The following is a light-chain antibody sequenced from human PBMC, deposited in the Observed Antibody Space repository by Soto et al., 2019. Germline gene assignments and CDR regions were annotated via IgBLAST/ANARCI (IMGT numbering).Light chain of an antibody. CDR1: SSDIGDYNY. Sequence: QSALTQPASVSGSPGQSITIPCTGTSSDIGDYNYVSWYQQHPGKAPKLMIYEVSNRPSGVSNRFSGSKSGNTASLTISGLQAEDEAHYYCSSYTNSIAVFGGGTQLTVL. J-gene: IGLJ7*01. CDR3: SSYTNSIAV. CDR2: EVS. V-gene: IGLV2-14*01.